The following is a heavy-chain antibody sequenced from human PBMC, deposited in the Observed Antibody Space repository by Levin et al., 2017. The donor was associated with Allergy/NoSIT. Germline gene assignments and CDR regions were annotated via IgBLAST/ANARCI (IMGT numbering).Heavy chain of an antibody. Sequence: MASETLSLTCTVSGGSISSYYWSWIRQPPGKGLEWIGYIYYSGSTNYNPSLKSRVTISVDTSKNQFSLKLSSVTAADTAVYYCARVRGDYGSGSYYVEGDYYYGMDVWGQGTTVTVSS. V-gene: IGHV4-59*01. J-gene: IGHJ6*02. CDR2: IYYSGST. CDR3: ARVRGDYGSGSYYVEGDYYYGMDV. D-gene: IGHD3-10*01. CDR1: GGSISSYY.